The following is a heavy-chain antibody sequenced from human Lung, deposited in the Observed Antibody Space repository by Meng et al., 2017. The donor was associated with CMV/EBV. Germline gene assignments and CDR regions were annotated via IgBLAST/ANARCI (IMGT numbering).Heavy chain of an antibody. CDR1: GYRFTDHY. J-gene: IGHJ4*02. CDR3: ARDNDWGPDY. Sequence: ASEXVSCKASGYRFTDHYFHWVRQAPGQGLEWMGWIYPNSGGTHYAQKFQGRLTVTRDTSISTGYMELSSLGSDDTAVYYCARDNDWGPDYWGQGTRVHGAS. CDR2: IYPNSGGT. D-gene: IGHD7-27*01. V-gene: IGHV1-2*02.